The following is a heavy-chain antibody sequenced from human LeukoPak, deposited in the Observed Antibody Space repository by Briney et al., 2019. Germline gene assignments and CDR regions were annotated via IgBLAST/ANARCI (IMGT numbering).Heavy chain of an antibody. CDR1: GGSISSSSYY. D-gene: IGHD3-22*01. J-gene: IGHJ5*02. V-gene: IGHV4-39*01. CDR3: ARHRAYYYDSSGYYYDWFDP. Sequence: PSETLSLTCTASGGSISSSSYYWGWIRQPPGKGLEWIGSIYYSGSTYYNPSLKSRVTISVDTSKNQFSLKLSSVTAADTAVYYCARHRAYYYDSSGYYYDWFDPWGQGTLVTVSS. CDR2: IYYSGST.